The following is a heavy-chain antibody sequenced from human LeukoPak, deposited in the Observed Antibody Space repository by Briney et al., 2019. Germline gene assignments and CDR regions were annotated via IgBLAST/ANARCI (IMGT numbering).Heavy chain of an antibody. D-gene: IGHD6-19*01. V-gene: IGHV4-59*01. Sequence: PSETLSLTCTVSGGSISSYYWSWIRQPPGKGLEWIGYIYYSGSTNYNPSLKSRVTISVDTSKNQFSLKLSSVTAADMAVYYCASLSGSSGWYGQWGGRYFDLWGRGTLVTVSS. CDR3: ASLSGSSGWYGQWGGRYFDL. J-gene: IGHJ2*01. CDR2: IYYSGST. CDR1: GGSISSYY.